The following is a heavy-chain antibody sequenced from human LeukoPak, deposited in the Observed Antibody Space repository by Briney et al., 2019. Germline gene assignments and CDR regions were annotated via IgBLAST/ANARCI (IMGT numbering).Heavy chain of an antibody. Sequence: SETLSLTCTVSGGSISSSSYYWGWIRQPPGKGLEWIGSIYYSGSTNYNPSLKSRVTISVDTSKNQFSLKLSSVTAADTAVYYCAREGIAAAFDPWGQGTLVTVSS. J-gene: IGHJ5*02. CDR3: AREGIAAAFDP. V-gene: IGHV4-39*07. D-gene: IGHD6-13*01. CDR1: GGSISSSSYY. CDR2: IYYSGST.